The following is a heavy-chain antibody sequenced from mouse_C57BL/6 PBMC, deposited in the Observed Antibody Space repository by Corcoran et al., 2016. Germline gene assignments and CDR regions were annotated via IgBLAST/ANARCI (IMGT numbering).Heavy chain of an antibody. CDR2: INPYSGVP. V-gene: IGHV9-3*01. D-gene: IGHD4-1*01. CDR3: ARSHWYYLDY. J-gene: IGHJ2*01. Sequence: QIQLVQSGPELKKPGETVKISCKASGYTFTTYGMSWVKQAPGKGLKWMGWINPYSGVPTYADDFKGRFAFSLETSASTAYLQINNLKNEDTATDFCARSHWYYLDYWGQGTTLTVSS. CDR1: GYTFTTYG.